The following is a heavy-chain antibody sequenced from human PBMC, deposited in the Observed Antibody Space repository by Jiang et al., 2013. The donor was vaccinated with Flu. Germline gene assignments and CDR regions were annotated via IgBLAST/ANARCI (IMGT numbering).Heavy chain of an antibody. Sequence: GPGLVKPSDTLSLTCAVSGVSVSRTHWWTWVRQPPGKGLEWIGEIYHSGSTNYNPSLKSRVTISVDKSKNQFSLRLSSVTAADTAVYFCARAKGGDYADYWSQGTLVTISS. V-gene: IGHV4-4*02. D-gene: IGHD3-16*01. CDR1: GVSVSRTHW. CDR3: ARAKGGDYADY. CDR2: IYHSGST. J-gene: IGHJ4*02.